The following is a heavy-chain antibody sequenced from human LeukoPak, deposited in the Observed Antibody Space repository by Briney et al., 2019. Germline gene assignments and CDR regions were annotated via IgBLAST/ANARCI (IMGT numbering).Heavy chain of an antibody. CDR1: GGTFSSYA. Sequence: ASVKVSCXASGGTFSSYAISWVRQAPGQGLEWMGGIIPIFGTANYAQKFQGRVTITADESTSTAYMELSSLRSEDTAVYYCASPILSPRDYMDVWGKGTTVTVSS. CDR3: ASPILSPRDYMDV. J-gene: IGHJ6*03. D-gene: IGHD3-3*02. CDR2: IIPIFGTA. V-gene: IGHV1-69*13.